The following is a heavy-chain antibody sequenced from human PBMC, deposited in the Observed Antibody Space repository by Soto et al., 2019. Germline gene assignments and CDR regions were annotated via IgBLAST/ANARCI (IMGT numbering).Heavy chain of an antibody. Sequence: QVQLVESGGGVVQPGRSLRLSCAASGFAFSSYAMHWVRQAPGKGLEWVAVISYDGGNKYYADSVKGRFTISRDNSKNTLYLQMNSLRAEDTAVYYCARDLSGSGDWGQGTLVTVSS. CDR1: GFAFSSYA. CDR2: ISYDGGNK. J-gene: IGHJ4*02. V-gene: IGHV3-30-3*01. CDR3: ARDLSGSGD. D-gene: IGHD3-10*01.